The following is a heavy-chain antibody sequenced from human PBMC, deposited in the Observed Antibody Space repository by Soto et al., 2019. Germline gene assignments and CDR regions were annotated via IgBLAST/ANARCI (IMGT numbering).Heavy chain of an antibody. CDR3: ARDLIYLGGYDPYYYYYGMDV. CDR2: INPNSGGT. CDR1: GYTFTGYY. D-gene: IGHD5-12*01. V-gene: IGHV1-2*02. J-gene: IGHJ6*02. Sequence: ASVKVSCTASGYTFTGYYMHWVRQAPGQGLEWMGWINPNSGGTNYAQKFQGRVTMTRDTSISTAYMELSRLRSDDTAVYYCARDLIYLGGYDPYYYYYGMDVWGQGTTVTVSS.